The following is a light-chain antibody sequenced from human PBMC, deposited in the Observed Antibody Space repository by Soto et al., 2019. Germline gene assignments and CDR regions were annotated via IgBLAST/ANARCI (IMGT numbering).Light chain of an antibody. CDR2: KAS. Sequence: DIQMTQSPSTLSASVGDRVTITCRASQSISIYLAWYQQKPGKAPKLLIYKASTLESGVPSRFSGSGFGTEFTLTISSLQPDDFATYYCQQYNSYKTFGQGTKVEIK. CDR3: QQYNSYKT. J-gene: IGKJ1*01. CDR1: QSISIY. V-gene: IGKV1-5*03.